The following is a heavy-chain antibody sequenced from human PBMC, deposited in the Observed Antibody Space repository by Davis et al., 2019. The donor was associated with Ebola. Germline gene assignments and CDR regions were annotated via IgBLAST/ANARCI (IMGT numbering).Heavy chain of an antibody. V-gene: IGHV1-69*13. Sequence: AASVKVSCKASGYTFTSYAINWVRQAPGQGLEWMGGIIPIFGTANYAQKFQGRVTITADESTSTAYMALSSLRSEDTAVYYCALAYTWYFDLWGRGTLVTVSS. CDR2: IIPIFGTA. CDR3: ALAYTWYFDL. CDR1: GYTFTSYA. D-gene: IGHD3-16*01. J-gene: IGHJ2*01.